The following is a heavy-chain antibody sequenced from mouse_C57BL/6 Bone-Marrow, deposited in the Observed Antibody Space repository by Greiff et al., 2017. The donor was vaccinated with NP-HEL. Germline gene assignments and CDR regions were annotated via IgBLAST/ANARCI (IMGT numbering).Heavy chain of an antibody. Sequence: VQLKESGPELVKPGASVKISCKASGYSFTGYYMHWVKQSSDKSLEWIGEINPSTGGTSYNQKFKGKATLTVDKSSSTAYMQLKSLTSEDAAVYYCARMDVDVWGTGTTVTVSS. CDR2: INPSTGGT. CDR1: GYSFTGYY. V-gene: IGHV1-43*01. J-gene: IGHJ1*03. CDR3: ARMDVDV.